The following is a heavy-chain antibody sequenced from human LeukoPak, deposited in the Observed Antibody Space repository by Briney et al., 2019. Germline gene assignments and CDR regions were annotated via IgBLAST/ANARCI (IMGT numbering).Heavy chain of an antibody. D-gene: IGHD3-10*01. CDR1: GGSISSSSYY. V-gene: IGHV4-39*07. J-gene: IGHJ4*02. Sequence: PSETLSLTCTVSGGSISSSSYYWGWIRQPPGKGLEWIGSIYYSGSTYYNPPLKSRVTISVDTSKNQFSLKLSSVTAADTAVYYCARVISVLLHLGNYFDYWGQGTLVTVSS. CDR2: IYYSGST. CDR3: ARVISVLLHLGNYFDY.